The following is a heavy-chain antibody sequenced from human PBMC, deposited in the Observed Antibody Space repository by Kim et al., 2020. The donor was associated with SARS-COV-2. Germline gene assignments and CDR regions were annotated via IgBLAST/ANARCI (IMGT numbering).Heavy chain of an antibody. CDR3: ARDLTTSVAGHC. D-gene: IGHD3-9*01. V-gene: IGHV1-2*02. Sequence: ASVKVSCKASGYTFTGYYMHWVRQAPGQGLEWMGWINPNNGGTNYAQKFQGRVTLTRDTSISTAYMELSRLTSDDTAVYYCARDLTTSVAGHCWGQGTLVTVSS. CDR2: INPNNGGT. CDR1: GYTFTGYY. J-gene: IGHJ4*02.